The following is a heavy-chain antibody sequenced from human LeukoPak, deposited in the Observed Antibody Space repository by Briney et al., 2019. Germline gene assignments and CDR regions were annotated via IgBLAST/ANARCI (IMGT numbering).Heavy chain of an antibody. V-gene: IGHV3-23*01. J-gene: IGHJ4*02. Sequence: GGSLRLSCAASGFTFSSYAMSWVRQAPGKGLEWVSAISGSGGSTYYADSVKGRFTISRDNSKNTLYLQMNSLRAEDTAVYYCAKVQEMDTILPPFHYWGQGTLVTVSS. CDR1: GFTFSSYA. CDR2: ISGSGGST. CDR3: AKVQEMDTILPPFHY. D-gene: IGHD5-24*01.